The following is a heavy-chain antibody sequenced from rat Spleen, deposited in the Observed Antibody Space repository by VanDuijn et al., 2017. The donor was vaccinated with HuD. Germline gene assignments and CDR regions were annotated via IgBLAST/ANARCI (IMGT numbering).Heavy chain of an antibody. D-gene: IGHD1-10*01. Sequence: EVQLVESGGGLVQPGSSLKLSCAASGFTFSNYGMHWIRQAPTKGLEWVASISPSGAISNYRDSVKGRFTISRDNAKTTLYLQMDSLRSEDTATYYCARHSNNYGWFAYWGQGTLVTVSS. CDR3: ARHSNNYGWFAY. V-gene: IGHV5-19*01. CDR1: GFTFSNYG. J-gene: IGHJ3*01. CDR2: ISPSGAIS.